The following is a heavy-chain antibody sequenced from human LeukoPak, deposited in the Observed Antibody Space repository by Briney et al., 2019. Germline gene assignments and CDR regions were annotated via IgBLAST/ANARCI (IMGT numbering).Heavy chain of an antibody. CDR3: AKSLTRYDFTFDY. CDR1: GGSISSSSYY. V-gene: IGHV3-23*01. J-gene: IGHJ4*02. Sequence: ETLSLTCTVSGGSISSSSYYWGWIRQPPGKGLEWVSAISGSGGSTYYADSVKGRFTISRDNSKNTLYLQMNSLRAEDTAVYYCAKSLTRYDFTFDYWGQGTLVTVSS. D-gene: IGHD5-12*01. CDR2: ISGSGGST.